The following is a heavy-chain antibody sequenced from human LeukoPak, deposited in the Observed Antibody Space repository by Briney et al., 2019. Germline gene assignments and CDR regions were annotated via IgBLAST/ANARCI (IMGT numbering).Heavy chain of an antibody. CDR2: IYYSGST. V-gene: IGHV4-59*08. Sequence: SETLSHTCTVSGGSISSYYCSWIRQPPGKGLEWIGYIYYSGSTNYNPSLKSRVTISVDASKNQFSLKLSSVTAADTAVYYCASITVDTAMVYFDYGGQGTLVTVSS. J-gene: IGHJ4*02. CDR1: GGSISSYY. CDR3: ASITVDTAMVYFDY. D-gene: IGHD5-18*01.